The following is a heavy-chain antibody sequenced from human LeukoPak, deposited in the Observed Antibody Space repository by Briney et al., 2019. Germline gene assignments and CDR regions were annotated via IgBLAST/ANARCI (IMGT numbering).Heavy chain of an antibody. J-gene: IGHJ1*01. CDR1: GGTFSSYA. CDR2: IIPIFGTA. Sequence: GSSVKVSCKASGGTFSSYAISWVRQAPGQGLEWMGRIIPIFGTANYAQKFQGRVTITTDESTSTAYMELSSLRSEDTAVYYCARESLDGYYDSSGRTEYFQHWGQGTLVTVSS. V-gene: IGHV1-69*05. D-gene: IGHD3-22*01. CDR3: ARESLDGYYDSSGRTEYFQH.